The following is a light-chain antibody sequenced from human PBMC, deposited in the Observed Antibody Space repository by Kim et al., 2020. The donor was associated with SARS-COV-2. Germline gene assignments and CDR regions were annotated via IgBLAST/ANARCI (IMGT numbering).Light chain of an antibody. J-gene: IGKJ4*01. CDR2: DAS. CDR3: QHANTLPPT. CDR1: RRFGFF. V-gene: IGKV1-12*01. Sequence: SASVRDRVTLSCRACRRFGFFLIWYQQSPGKVPTLLIHDASHLQGGVPSRFSGSGSGTDFTLTINTLHPEDSAVYYCQHANTLPPTFGGGTKLEIK.